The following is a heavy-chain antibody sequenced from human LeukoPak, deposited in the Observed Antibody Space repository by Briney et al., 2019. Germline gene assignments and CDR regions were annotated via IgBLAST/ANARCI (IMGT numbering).Heavy chain of an antibody. V-gene: IGHV4-59*08. CDR1: GGSISSYY. Sequence: SETLSLTCTVSGGSISSYYWSWIRQPPGKGLEWIGYIYYSGSTNYNPSLKSRVTISVDTSKNQFSLKLSSVTAADTAVYYCARGLRYDVLSDFLPWGQGTLVTVSS. CDR2: IYYSGST. CDR3: ARGLRYDVLSDFLP. D-gene: IGHD3-9*01. J-gene: IGHJ4*02.